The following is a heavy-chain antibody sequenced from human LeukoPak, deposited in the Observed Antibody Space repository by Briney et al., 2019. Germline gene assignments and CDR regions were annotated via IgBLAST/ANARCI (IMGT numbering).Heavy chain of an antibody. D-gene: IGHD6-19*01. V-gene: IGHV1-18*01. CDR3: ARERSGWFFSN. CDR2: INPYNGNT. CDR1: GYSFTSYG. Sequence: GASVKVSCKASGYSFTSYGITWVRQAPGQGLEWMGWINPYNGNTNYAQKLQGRVTMTTATSTSTAYMDLRSLRSDDTAVYYCARERSGWFFSNWGEGTLVTVSS. J-gene: IGHJ4*02.